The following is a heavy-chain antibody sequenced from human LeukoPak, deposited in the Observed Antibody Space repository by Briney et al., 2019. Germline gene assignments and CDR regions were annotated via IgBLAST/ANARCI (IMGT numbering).Heavy chain of an antibody. V-gene: IGHV3-7*01. CDR2: IKQDGSEK. D-gene: IGHD3-3*01. CDR3: ARDNGVVHGVYYMDV. J-gene: IGHJ6*03. CDR1: GFTFRSYW. Sequence: GGSLRLSCAASGFTFRSYWMTWVRQAPGKGLERVSDIKQDGSEKLYVKSVRGRFTISRDNAKMSLFLQMNSLRAEDTAVYYCARDNGVVHGVYYMDVWGKGTTVTVS.